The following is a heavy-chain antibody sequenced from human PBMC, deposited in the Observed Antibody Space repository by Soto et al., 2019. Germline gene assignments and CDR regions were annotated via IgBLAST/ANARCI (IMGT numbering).Heavy chain of an antibody. D-gene: IGHD1-26*01. CDR1: GGPFSNYA. CDR2: ISGSGDTT. Sequence: GGSLRLSCAASGGPFSNYAMRWVRQAPGKGLEWVSTISGSGDTTYYADSVKGRFTISRDNSKNTLYLQMNGLRAEDTAVYYCARRPTNYYTFDYWGQGTLVTVSS. J-gene: IGHJ4*02. V-gene: IGHV3-23*01. CDR3: ARRPTNYYTFDY.